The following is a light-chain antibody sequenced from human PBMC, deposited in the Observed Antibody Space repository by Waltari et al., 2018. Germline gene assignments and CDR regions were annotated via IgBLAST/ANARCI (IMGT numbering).Light chain of an antibody. V-gene: IGKV1-5*01. CDR1: QSISSW. CDR2: DAS. Sequence: DIQMTQSPSTLSASVGDRVTITCRASQSISSWLAWYQRKPGKAPKLLIYDASSLESGVQSRFSGSGSGTEFTLTISSLQPDDFATYYCQQYNSYPWTFGQGTKVEIK. CDR3: QQYNSYPWT. J-gene: IGKJ1*01.